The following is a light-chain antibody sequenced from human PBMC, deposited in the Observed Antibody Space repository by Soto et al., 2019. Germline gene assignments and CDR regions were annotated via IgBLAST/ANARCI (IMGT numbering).Light chain of an antibody. Sequence: DIQMTQSPSSLSASVGDRVTITCRASQGIRNGLGWYQQKPGKAPKRLIYTTSTLESGVPSRFSGSGSGIEFTLTISSLQPEDFATYYCLQHNTYPLTFGGGTKVEIK. CDR3: LQHNTYPLT. CDR1: QGIRNG. J-gene: IGKJ4*01. V-gene: IGKV1-17*01. CDR2: TTS.